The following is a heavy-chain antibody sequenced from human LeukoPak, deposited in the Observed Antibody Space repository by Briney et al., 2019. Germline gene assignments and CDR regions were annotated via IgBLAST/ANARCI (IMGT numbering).Heavy chain of an antibody. CDR3: ARSRASSTLVAFDC. CDR1: GGSISNSNW. Sequence: SETLSLTCDVSGGSISNSNWWSWVRQPPGKGLEWIGQIYHSGSTNYDPSLKSRVTMSVDKSKNQFSLKLSSVTAADTAVYYCARSRASSTLVAFDCWGQGTLVTVSS. J-gene: IGHJ4*02. CDR2: IYHSGST. V-gene: IGHV4-4*02. D-gene: IGHD5-12*01.